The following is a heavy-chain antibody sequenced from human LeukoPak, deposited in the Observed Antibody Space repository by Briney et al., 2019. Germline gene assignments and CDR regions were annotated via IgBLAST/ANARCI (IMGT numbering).Heavy chain of an antibody. CDR2: IQYTGNT. CDR3: ARGVSYYDSSGYYNEYFQH. CDR1: GGSISGYF. Sequence: SETLSLTCTVSGGSISGYFWSWIRQPPGKGLEWIGYIQYTGNTNYNPSLKSRVTMSVDTSKNHFSLKLSSVTAADTAVYYCARGVSYYDSSGYYNEYFQHWGQGTLVTVSS. J-gene: IGHJ1*01. V-gene: IGHV4-59*08. D-gene: IGHD3-22*01.